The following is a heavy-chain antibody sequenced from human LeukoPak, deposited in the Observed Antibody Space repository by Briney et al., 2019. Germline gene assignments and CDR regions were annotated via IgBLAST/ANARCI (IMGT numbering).Heavy chain of an antibody. CDR2: ISGSGGST. J-gene: IGHJ4*02. Sequence: GGSLRLSCAASGFTFSSYAMSWVRQAPGKGLEWVSAISGSGGSTYYADSVRGRFTISRDNSKNTLYLQMNSLRAEDTAVYYCAKDQYSGYETHDYWGQGTLVTVSS. CDR3: AKDQYSGYETHDY. V-gene: IGHV3-23*01. D-gene: IGHD5-12*01. CDR1: GFTFSSYA.